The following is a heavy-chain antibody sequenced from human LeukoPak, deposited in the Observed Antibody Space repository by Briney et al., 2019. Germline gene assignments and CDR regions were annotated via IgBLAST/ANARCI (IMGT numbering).Heavy chain of an antibody. CDR2: IYSGGRI. Sequence: GGSLRLSCTASGFTVSSNYMSWVRQAPGKGLEWVSVIYSGGRIYYADSVKGRFTISRDNSKNTLYVQINSLRAEDAGVYYCERSLDMATIVAEIFDYWGQGTMVTVSS. D-gene: IGHD5-24*01. CDR3: ERSLDMATIVAEIFDY. CDR1: GFTVSSNY. V-gene: IGHV3-53*01. J-gene: IGHJ4*02.